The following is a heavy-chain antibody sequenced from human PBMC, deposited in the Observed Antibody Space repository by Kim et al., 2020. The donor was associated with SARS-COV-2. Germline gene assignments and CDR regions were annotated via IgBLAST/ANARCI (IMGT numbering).Heavy chain of an antibody. CDR1: GFTFSSYS. D-gene: IGHD2-21*02. CDR3: ARTYCGGDCYSFLAVEHAFDI. CDR2: ISSSSSYI. Sequence: GGSLRLSCAASGFTFSSYSMNWVRQAPGKGLEWVSSISSSSSYIYYADSVKGRFTISRDNAKNSLYLQMNSLRAEDTAVYYCARTYCGGDCYSFLAVEHAFDIWGQGTMVTVSS. V-gene: IGHV3-21*01. J-gene: IGHJ3*02.